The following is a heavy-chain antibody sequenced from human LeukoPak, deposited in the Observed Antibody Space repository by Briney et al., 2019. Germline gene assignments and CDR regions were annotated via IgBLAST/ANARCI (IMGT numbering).Heavy chain of an antibody. CDR2: MNPHSGSV. V-gene: IGHV1-8*01. J-gene: IGHJ5*02. D-gene: IGHD1-1*01. CDR3: ARIPQRVPHNWFDP. Sequence: ASVKVSCKASGYTFTSNDINWVRQATGQGLERMGWMNPHSGSVGYAQKFQGRVIMTWDTSISTAYMELSSLTSDDTAVYYCARIPQRVPHNWFDPWGQGTLVTVSS. CDR1: GYTFTSND.